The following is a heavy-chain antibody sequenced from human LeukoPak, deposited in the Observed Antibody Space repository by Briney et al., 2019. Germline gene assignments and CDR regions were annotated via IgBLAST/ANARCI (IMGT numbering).Heavy chain of an antibody. V-gene: IGHV5-51*01. Sequence: GESLKISCKVSGYRFISYWIGWVRQMPGKGLEWMGIIYPGDSDTRYSPSFQGQVTISADKSISTAYLQWSSLEASDTAMYYCARAGRGSYDAFDIWGQGTMVTVSP. CDR1: GYRFISYW. D-gene: IGHD6-19*01. J-gene: IGHJ3*02. CDR2: IYPGDSDT. CDR3: ARAGRGSYDAFDI.